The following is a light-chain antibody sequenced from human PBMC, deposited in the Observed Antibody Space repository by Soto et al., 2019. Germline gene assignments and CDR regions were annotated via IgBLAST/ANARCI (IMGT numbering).Light chain of an antibody. V-gene: IGLV2-14*01. J-gene: IGLJ2*01. CDR1: SSDVGGYNY. CDR2: EVS. Sequence: QSALTQPASVSGSPGQSITISCSGTSSDVGGYNYVSWYQQHPGKAPKLMIYEVSNRPSGVSNRFSGSKSGNTASLTSSGLQAEDEADYYCSSYTTSSTRVFGGGTKLTV. CDR3: SSYTTSSTRV.